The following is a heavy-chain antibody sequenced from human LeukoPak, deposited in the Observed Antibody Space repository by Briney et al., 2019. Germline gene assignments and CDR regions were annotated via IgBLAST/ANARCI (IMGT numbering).Heavy chain of an antibody. J-gene: IGHJ4*02. CDR3: ASHRRSHGAEY. V-gene: IGHV4-59*08. Sequence: KPSETLSLTCTVSGGSFEHYFWSWIRQPPGKGLEFLGYAYYTGSTDYSPSLKSRLTISADTAKNQFSLNLRSVTAADTAVYFCASHRRSHGAEYWGQGTLVTVSS. CDR1: GGSFEHYF. D-gene: IGHD5-18*01. CDR2: AYYTGST.